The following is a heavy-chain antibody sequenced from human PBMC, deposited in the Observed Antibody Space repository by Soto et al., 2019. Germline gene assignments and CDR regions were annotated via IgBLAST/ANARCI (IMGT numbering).Heavy chain of an antibody. V-gene: IGHV3-30*02. D-gene: IGHD5-12*01. CDR1: GFTFSGYG. Sequence: PGGSLRLSCAASGFTFSGYGMHWVRQAPGKGLEWVAITRHDGSNTYYADSVRGRFTISRDNSKKTLYLQMNSLRAEDTAMYYCAKERSSGYYFFDYWGQGTLVTVSS. J-gene: IGHJ4*02. CDR2: TRHDGSNT. CDR3: AKERSSGYYFFDY.